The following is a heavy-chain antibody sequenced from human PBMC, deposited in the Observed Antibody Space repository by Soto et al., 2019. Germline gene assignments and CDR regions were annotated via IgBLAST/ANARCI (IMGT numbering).Heavy chain of an antibody. CDR3: ARLIAAPYWYFDL. V-gene: IGHV5-51*01. CDR2: IYPGDSDT. J-gene: IGHJ2*01. CDR1: VYSFTSYW. Sequence: GESLKISCKGSVYSFTSYWIGWVRQMPGKGLEWMGIIYPGDSDTRYSPSFQGQVTISADKSISTAYLQWSSLKASDTAMYYCARLIAAPYWYFDLWGRGTLVTVSS. D-gene: IGHD6-6*01.